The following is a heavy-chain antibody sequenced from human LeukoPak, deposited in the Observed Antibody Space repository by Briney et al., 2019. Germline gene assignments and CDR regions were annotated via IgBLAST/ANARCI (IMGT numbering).Heavy chain of an antibody. CDR1: GFTISSYA. Sequence: GGSLRLSCAASGFTISSYAMNWVRQAPGKGLEWVSAISGSGGSTYYADSVKGRFTISRDNSKNTLYLQMNSLRAEDTAVYYCAKVLSGDSSGYLDYWGQETLVTVSS. CDR2: ISGSGGST. V-gene: IGHV3-23*01. D-gene: IGHD3-22*01. J-gene: IGHJ4*02. CDR3: AKVLSGDSSGYLDY.